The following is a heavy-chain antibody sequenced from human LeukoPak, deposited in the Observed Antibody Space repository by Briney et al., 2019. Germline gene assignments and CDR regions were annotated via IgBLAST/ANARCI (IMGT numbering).Heavy chain of an antibody. CDR3: ARAGYSSGWYRY. CDR2: IYYSGST. J-gene: IGHJ4*02. CDR1: GGSFSSTSYY. D-gene: IGHD6-19*01. Sequence: SETLSLTCTVSGGSFSSTSYYWGWIRQPPGKGLEWIGTIYYSGSTDHNPSLKSRVTISVDTSKNQFSLKLSSVTAADTAVYYCARAGYSSGWYRYWGQGTLVTVSS. V-gene: IGHV4-39*07.